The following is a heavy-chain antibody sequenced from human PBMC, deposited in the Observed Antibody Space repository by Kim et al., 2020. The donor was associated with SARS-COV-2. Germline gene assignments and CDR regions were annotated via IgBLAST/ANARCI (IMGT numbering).Heavy chain of an antibody. CDR3: ARLPVQLERHIDY. Sequence: SETLSLTCTVSGGSISSSSYYWGWIRQPPGKGLEWIGSIYYSGSTYYNPSLKSRVTISVDTSKNQFSLKLSSVTAADTAVYYCARLPVQLERHIDYWGQG. V-gene: IGHV4-39*01. J-gene: IGHJ4*02. D-gene: IGHD1-1*01. CDR2: IYYSGST. CDR1: GGSISSSSYY.